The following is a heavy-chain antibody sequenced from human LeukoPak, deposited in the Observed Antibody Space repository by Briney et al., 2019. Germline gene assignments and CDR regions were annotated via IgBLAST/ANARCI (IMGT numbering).Heavy chain of an antibody. V-gene: IGHV4-59*01. D-gene: IGHD5-18*01. CDR3: ARDVDTRGFNWFDP. CDR2: IYYSGST. CDR1: GGSIRSDY. Sequence: RPSETLSLTCTVSGGSIRSDYWSWIRQPPGKGLEWSGYIYYSGSTNYNPSLKSRVTISVDTSKNQFSLKLSSVTAADTAVYYCARDVDTRGFNWFDPWGQGTLVTVSS. J-gene: IGHJ5*02.